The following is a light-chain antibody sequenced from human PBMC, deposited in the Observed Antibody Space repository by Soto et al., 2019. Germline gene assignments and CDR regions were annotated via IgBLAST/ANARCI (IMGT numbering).Light chain of an antibody. CDR3: QSYDSSLNEYV. J-gene: IGLJ1*01. Sequence: QSALTQPRSVSGSPGQSVTISCTGTNSDVGGYNYVSWYQQHPGKAPKLIIYDVSERPSGVPDRFSGSKSGNTASLTISGLQAEDEADYYCQSYDSSLNEYVFGPGTKLTVL. CDR1: NSDVGGYNY. V-gene: IGLV2-11*01. CDR2: DVS.